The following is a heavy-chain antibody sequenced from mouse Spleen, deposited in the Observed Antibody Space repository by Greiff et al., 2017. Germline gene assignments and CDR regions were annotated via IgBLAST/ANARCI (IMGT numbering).Heavy chain of an antibody. CDR2: INPSTGGT. J-gene: IGHJ2*01. Sequence: VQLKQSGPELVKPGASVKISCKASGYSFTGYYMNWVKQSPEKSLEWIGEINPSTGGTTYNQKFKAKATLTVDKSSSTAYMQLKSLTSEDSAVYYCAREFITTVVANFDYWGQGTTLTVSS. CDR1: GYSFTGYY. V-gene: IGHV1-42*01. D-gene: IGHD1-1*01. CDR3: AREFITTVVANFDY.